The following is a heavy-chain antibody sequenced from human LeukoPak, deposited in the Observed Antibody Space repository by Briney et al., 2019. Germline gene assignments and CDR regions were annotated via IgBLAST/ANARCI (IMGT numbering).Heavy chain of an antibody. J-gene: IGHJ4*02. CDR1: GYTFTSYY. Sequence: AAVKVSCKASGYTFTSYYMHWVRQAPGQGLEWMGIINPSGGGASSAQKFQGRVTMTRDTSTSTVFMELSSLRSEDTAVYYCAIGQRCIAAAGTQGLPTHWGQGTLVTVSS. CDR2: INPSGGGA. V-gene: IGHV1-46*01. CDR3: AIGQRCIAAAGTQGLPTH. D-gene: IGHD6-13*01.